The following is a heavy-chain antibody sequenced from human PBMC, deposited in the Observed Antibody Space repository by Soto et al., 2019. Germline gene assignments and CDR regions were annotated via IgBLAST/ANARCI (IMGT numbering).Heavy chain of an antibody. CDR3: AKVTYYYDTSVYYYFDY. D-gene: IGHD3-22*01. CDR1: GFTFSSYG. Sequence: GGSLRLSCAASGFTFSSYGMHWVRQAPGKGLEWVAVISYDGSNKYYADSVKGRFTISRDNSKNTLYLQMNSLRAEDTAVYYCAKVTYYYDTSVYYYFDYWGQGTQVTVSS. CDR2: ISYDGSNK. J-gene: IGHJ4*02. V-gene: IGHV3-30*18.